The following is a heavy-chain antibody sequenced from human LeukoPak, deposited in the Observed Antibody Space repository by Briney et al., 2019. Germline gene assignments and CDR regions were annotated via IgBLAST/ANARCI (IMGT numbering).Heavy chain of an antibody. D-gene: IGHD3-9*01. Sequence: SETLSLTCTVSGGSISSYYWSWIRQPPGKGLEWIGYIYYSGSTNYNPSLKSRVTISVDTSKNQFSPKLSSVTAADTAVYYCAVGPFDYDILTGYYSDWGQGTLVTVSS. CDR3: AVGPFDYDILTGYYSD. V-gene: IGHV4-59*01. CDR1: GGSISSYY. J-gene: IGHJ4*02. CDR2: IYYSGST.